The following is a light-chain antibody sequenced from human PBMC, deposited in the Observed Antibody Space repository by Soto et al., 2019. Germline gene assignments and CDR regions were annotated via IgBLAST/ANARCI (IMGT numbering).Light chain of an antibody. CDR2: GAS. CDR1: QTISSW. V-gene: IGKV3-15*01. CDR3: QQHNDWPT. J-gene: IGKJ5*01. Sequence: MTQSPSTLSGSVGDRVTITCRASQTISSWLALYQQKPGQAPRLLIYGASTRATGIPARFSGSGSGTEFILTISSVESEDFAIYYCQQHNDWPTFGQGTRLEIK.